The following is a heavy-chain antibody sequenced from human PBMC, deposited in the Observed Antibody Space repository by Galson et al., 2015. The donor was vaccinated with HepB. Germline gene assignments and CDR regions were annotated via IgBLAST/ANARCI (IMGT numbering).Heavy chain of an antibody. D-gene: IGHD3-22*01. V-gene: IGHV1-8*01. CDR3: ARVDRWGYSPPTNWFDP. CDR2: MNPNSGNT. J-gene: IGHJ5*02. Sequence: SVKVSCKASGYTFTSYDINWVRQATGQGLEWMGWMNPNSGNTGYAQKFQGRVTMTRNTSISTAYMELSSLRSEDTAVYYCARVDRWGYSPPTNWFDPWGQGTLVTVSS. CDR1: GYTFTSYD.